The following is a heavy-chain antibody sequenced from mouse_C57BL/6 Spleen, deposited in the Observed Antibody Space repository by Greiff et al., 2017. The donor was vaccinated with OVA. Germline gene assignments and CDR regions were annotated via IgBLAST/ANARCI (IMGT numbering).Heavy chain of an antibody. J-gene: IGHJ2*01. CDR3: ARSAVVEGFDY. D-gene: IGHD1-1*01. V-gene: IGHV1-82*01. CDR2: IYPGDGDT. Sequence: QVQLKESGPELVKPGASVKISCKASGYAFSSSWMNWVKQRPGKGLEGNGRIYPGDGDTKYNGKFKGKATLTADKSSSTAYMQLSSLTSEDSAVYFCARSAVVEGFDYWGQGTTLTVSS. CDR1: GYAFSSSW.